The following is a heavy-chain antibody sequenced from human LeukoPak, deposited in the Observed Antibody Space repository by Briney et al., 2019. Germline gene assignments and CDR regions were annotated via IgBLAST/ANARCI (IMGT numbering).Heavy chain of an antibody. CDR1: GYTFTNYY. D-gene: IGHD5-18*01. CDR3: ARSGGYSYGPFDY. J-gene: IGHJ4*02. V-gene: IGHV1-69*02. CDR2: IIPILGIA. Sequence: ASVKVSCKTSGYTFTNYYIHWVRQAPGQGLEWMGRIIPILGIANYAQKFQGRVTITADKSTSTAYMELSSLRSEDTAVYYCARSGGYSYGPFDYWGQGTLVTVSS.